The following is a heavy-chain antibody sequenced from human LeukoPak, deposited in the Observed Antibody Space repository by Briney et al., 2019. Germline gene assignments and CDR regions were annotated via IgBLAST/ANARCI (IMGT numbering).Heavy chain of an antibody. CDR3: ARDQWSRFDP. J-gene: IGHJ5*02. Sequence: SETLSLTCSVSGDSISSGHYYWSWIRQHPGMGLEWIGYIYHSGSTYYNPSLKSRVTISVDRSKNQFSLKLSSVTAADTAVYYCARDQWSRFDPWGQGTLVTVSS. D-gene: IGHD2-8*01. CDR1: GDSISSGHYY. V-gene: IGHV4-30-2*01. CDR2: IYHSGST.